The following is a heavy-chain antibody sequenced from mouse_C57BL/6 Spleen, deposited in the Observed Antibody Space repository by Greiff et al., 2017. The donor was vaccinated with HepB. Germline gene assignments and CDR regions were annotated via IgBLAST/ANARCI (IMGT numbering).Heavy chain of an antibody. J-gene: IGHJ4*01. CDR3: ARWVTTSYYYAMDY. D-gene: IGHD2-2*01. Sequence: VQLQQSGAELVKPGASVKMSCKASGYTFTSYWITWVKQRPGQGLEWIGDIYPGSGSTNYNEKFKSKATLTVDTSSSTAYMQLSSLTSEDSAVYYCARWVTTSYYYAMDYWGQGTSVTVSS. CDR1: GYTFTSYW. CDR2: IYPGSGST. V-gene: IGHV1-55*01.